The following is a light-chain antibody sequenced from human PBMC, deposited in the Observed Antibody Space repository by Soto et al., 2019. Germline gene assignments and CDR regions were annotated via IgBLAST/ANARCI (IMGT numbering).Light chain of an antibody. CDR1: SSDVGGYNY. V-gene: IGLV2-14*01. CDR2: DVS. Sequence: QSALTQPASVSGSPGQSITISCTGTSSDVGGYNYVSWYQQHPGKAPNLIIFDVSNRPSGVSNRFSGSKSGNSASLTISGRHADDEADYYCSSYTGSNTPVVFGGGTKLTVL. CDR3: SSYTGSNTPVV. J-gene: IGLJ2*01.